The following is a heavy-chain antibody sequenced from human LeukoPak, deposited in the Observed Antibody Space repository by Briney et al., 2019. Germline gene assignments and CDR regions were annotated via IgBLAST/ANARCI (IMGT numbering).Heavy chain of an antibody. CDR3: ARGGVFDWDNDAFDI. CDR2: ISSSGSTI. D-gene: IGHD3-9*01. Sequence: GGSLRLSCAASGFTFSSYEMNWVRQAPGKGLEWVSYISSSGSTIYYADSVKGRFTISRDNSKNTLYLQMNSLRAEDTAVYYCARGGVFDWDNDAFDIWGQGTMVTVSS. J-gene: IGHJ3*02. CDR1: GFTFSSYE. V-gene: IGHV3-48*03.